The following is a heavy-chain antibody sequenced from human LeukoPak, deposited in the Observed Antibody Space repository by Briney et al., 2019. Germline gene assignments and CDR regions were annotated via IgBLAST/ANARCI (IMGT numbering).Heavy chain of an antibody. CDR1: GFTFSKYW. D-gene: IGHD6-19*01. CDR2: INTDGIVT. Sequence: GGSLRLSCAASGFTFSKYWMLWVRQAPGKGLESVSRINTDGIVTTYADSVKGRFTVSRDNADNTMFLQMNSVRDEGTAVYYCATKQWLAPPPDSWGQGTPVTVSS. J-gene: IGHJ4*02. V-gene: IGHV3-74*01. CDR3: ATKQWLAPPPDS.